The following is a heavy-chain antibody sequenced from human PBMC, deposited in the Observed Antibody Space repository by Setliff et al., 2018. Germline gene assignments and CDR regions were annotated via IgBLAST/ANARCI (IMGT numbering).Heavy chain of an antibody. CDR3: ARLPRTVTHFDY. Sequence: SETLSLTCTVYGASFSDYYWGWIRQPPGKGLEWIAEINHSGSSNYNPSLQSRVSISVDTSKNQLSLKLDSLTAADTAVYFCARLPRTVTHFDYWGQGALVTVSS. CDR1: GASFSDYY. J-gene: IGHJ4*02. D-gene: IGHD4-17*01. CDR2: INHSGSS. V-gene: IGHV4-34*01.